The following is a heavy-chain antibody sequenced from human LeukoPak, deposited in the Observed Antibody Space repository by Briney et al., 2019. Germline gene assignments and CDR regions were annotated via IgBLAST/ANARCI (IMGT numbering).Heavy chain of an antibody. D-gene: IGHD2-2*01. CDR1: GYTFTSYY. CDR3: ARVMVVPAARWFDP. CDR2: INPSGGST. J-gene: IGHJ5*02. Sequence: GASVKVSCKASGYTFTSYYMHWVRQAPGQGLEWMGIINPSGGSTSYAQKFQGRVTMTRDMSTSTVYMELRSLRSDDTAVYYCARVMVVPAARWFDPWGQGTLVTVSS. V-gene: IGHV1-46*01.